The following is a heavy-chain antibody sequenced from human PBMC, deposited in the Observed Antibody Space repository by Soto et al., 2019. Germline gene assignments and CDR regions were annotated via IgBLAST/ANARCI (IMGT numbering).Heavy chain of an antibody. CDR2: IYGGGTT. CDR3: VQTTGWPGFDF. CDR1: GFAVSSKY. Sequence: EVQLVESGGGLIQPGGSLRLSCAASGFAVSSKYVTWVRQAPGKGLGSVSVIYGGGTTYYAYSVKGRFTISRDTSKNTLYLQMNRLIAEDTAVYYCVQTTGWPGFDFWGQGTLVTVSS. V-gene: IGHV3-53*01. J-gene: IGHJ4*02. D-gene: IGHD6-19*01.